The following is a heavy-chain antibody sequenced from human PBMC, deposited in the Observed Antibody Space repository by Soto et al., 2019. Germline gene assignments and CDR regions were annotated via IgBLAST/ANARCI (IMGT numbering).Heavy chain of an antibody. D-gene: IGHD4-17*01. V-gene: IGHV3-33*01. CDR2: IWYDGSNR. CDR1: GFSFSKYG. Sequence: QVQLVESGGGVVQPGRSLRLSCAASGFSFSKYGMHWVRQAPGKGLEWVATIWYDGSNRYYADSVKGRFIISRDNSKNTLYLQMNSLRAEDTAVYFCARECDGDFVTDSWGQGTLVTVSS. J-gene: IGHJ4*02. CDR3: ARECDGDFVTDS.